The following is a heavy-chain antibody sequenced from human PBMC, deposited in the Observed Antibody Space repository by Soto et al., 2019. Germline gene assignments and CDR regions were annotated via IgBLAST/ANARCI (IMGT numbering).Heavy chain of an antibody. CDR2: IYYSGST. Sequence: SETLSLTCTVSGGSISSSSYYWGWIRQPPGKGLEWIGSIYYSGSTYYNPSLKSRVTISVDTSKNQFSLKLSSVTAADTAVYYCARKTVTGTTTYFDYCGQGTLVTVSS. CDR1: GGSISSSSYY. CDR3: ARKTVTGTTTYFDY. V-gene: IGHV4-39*01. J-gene: IGHJ4*02. D-gene: IGHD1-7*01.